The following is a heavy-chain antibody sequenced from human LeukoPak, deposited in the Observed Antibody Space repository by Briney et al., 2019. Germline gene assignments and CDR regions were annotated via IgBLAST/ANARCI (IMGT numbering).Heavy chain of an antibody. D-gene: IGHD6-13*01. J-gene: IGHJ4*02. CDR1: GGSFSGYY. V-gene: IGHV4-34*01. Sequence: PSETLSLTCAVYGGSFSGYYWSWIRQPPGKGLEWIGEINHSGSTNYNPSLKSRVTISVDTSKNQFSLKLSSVTAADTAVYYCARDEGSWSGRFTYWGQGTLVTVSS. CDR3: ARDEGSWSGRFTY. CDR2: INHSGST.